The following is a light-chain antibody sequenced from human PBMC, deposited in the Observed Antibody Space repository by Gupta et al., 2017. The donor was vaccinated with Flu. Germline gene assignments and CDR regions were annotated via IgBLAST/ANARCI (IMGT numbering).Light chain of an antibody. CDR1: QNIRSN. CDR3: QQENGRHPAFT. V-gene: IGKV3-15*01. J-gene: IGKJ2*01. Sequence: ERVMTQSPLTLSVSPGERATLSCRATQNIRSNLACSQQKPGQPPRTLISGTSITARGIGARCSGSGVGTEFTLTINSRQVEDFVVYYCQQENGRHPAFTFGQGTKLEIK. CDR2: GTS.